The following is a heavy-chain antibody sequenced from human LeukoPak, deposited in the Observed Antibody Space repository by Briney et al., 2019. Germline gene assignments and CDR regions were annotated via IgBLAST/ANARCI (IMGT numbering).Heavy chain of an antibody. D-gene: IGHD2-15*01. V-gene: IGHV1-69*06. CDR2: IIPIFGTA. Sequence: SVKVSCKASGGTFSSYAISWVRQAPGQGLEWMGGIIPIFGTANYAQKFQGRVTITADKSTSTAYMELSSLRSEDTAVYYCARERGYCSGGSCPYYYYYMDVWGKGTTVTVSS. CDR3: ARERGYCSGGSCPYYYYYMDV. J-gene: IGHJ6*03. CDR1: GGTFSSYA.